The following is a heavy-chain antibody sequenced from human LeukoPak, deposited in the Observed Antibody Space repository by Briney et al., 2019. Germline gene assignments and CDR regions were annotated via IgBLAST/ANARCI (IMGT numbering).Heavy chain of an antibody. CDR1: GFTFSSYA. D-gene: IGHD3-10*01. J-gene: IGHJ4*02. Sequence: GRSLRLSCAASGFTFSSYAMHWVRQAPGKGLEWVAVISYDGSNKYYADSVKGRFTISRDNSKNTLYLQMNSLRAEDTAVYYCAREEYYFDYWGQGTLVTVSS. CDR3: AREEYYFDY. CDR2: ISYDGSNK. V-gene: IGHV3-30-3*01.